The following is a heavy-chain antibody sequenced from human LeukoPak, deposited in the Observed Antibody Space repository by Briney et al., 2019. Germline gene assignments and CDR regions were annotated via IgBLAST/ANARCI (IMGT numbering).Heavy chain of an antibody. D-gene: IGHD4-23*01. CDR1: GYTFTGYY. Sequence: GASVKVSCKASGYTFTGYYMHWVRQAPGQGLEWMGWINPNSGGTNYAQKFQGRVTMTRDTSISTAYMELSRLRSDDTAVYYCARLGPTVVTPDGEFDYWGQGTLVTVSS. CDR3: ARLGPTVVTPDGEFDY. J-gene: IGHJ4*02. V-gene: IGHV1-2*02. CDR2: INPNSGGT.